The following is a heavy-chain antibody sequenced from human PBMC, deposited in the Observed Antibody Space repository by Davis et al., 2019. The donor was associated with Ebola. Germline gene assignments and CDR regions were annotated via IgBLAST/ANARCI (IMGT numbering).Heavy chain of an antibody. CDR1: GFTFSSYG. J-gene: IGHJ4*02. D-gene: IGHD3-16*01. Sequence: GESLKISCAASGFTFSSYGMHWVRQAPGKGLEWVANIKQDGSEKYYVDSVKGRFTISRDNAKNSLYLQMNSLRAEDMAVYYCARALGGEDDWGQGTLVTVSS. CDR2: IKQDGSEK. V-gene: IGHV3-7*01. CDR3: ARALGGEDD.